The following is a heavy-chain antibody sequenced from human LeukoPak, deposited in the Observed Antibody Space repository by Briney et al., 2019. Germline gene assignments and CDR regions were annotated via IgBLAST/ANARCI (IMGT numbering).Heavy chain of an antibody. Sequence: PGGSLRLSCAASGFSVSSNYMSWIRQTPGKGLEWVSVIYSGGSTYYADSVKGRFTISRDNSKNTLYLQMDSLRAEDTAVYYCARDSSGWYYFDSWGQGTLVTVSS. D-gene: IGHD6-19*01. V-gene: IGHV3-53*01. CDR1: GFSVSSNY. J-gene: IGHJ4*02. CDR3: ARDSSGWYYFDS. CDR2: IYSGGST.